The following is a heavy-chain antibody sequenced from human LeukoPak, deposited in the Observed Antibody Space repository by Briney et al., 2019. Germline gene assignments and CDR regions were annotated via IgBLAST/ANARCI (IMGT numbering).Heavy chain of an antibody. CDR3: ARAESYYYGMDV. V-gene: IGHV3-64*01. J-gene: IGHJ6*02. CDR1: GFTFSSYA. CDR2: ISSNGGST. Sequence: GGSLRLSCAASGFTFSSYAMHWVRQAPGKGLEYVSAISSNGGSTYYANSVKGRFTISRDNSKNTLYLQMGSLRAEDMAVYYYARAESYYYGMDVWGQGTTVTVSS.